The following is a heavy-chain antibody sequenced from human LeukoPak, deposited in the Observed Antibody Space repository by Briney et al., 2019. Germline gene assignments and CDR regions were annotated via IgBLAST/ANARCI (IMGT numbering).Heavy chain of an antibody. Sequence: PSQTLSLTCTVSGCSIFSGDYYWNWIRQPPGQGLEWIGYIYYNGTTYYHPSLESRATISVDTSKNQFSLKLSSVTAADTAVYYCARGDYNDGAGYLDHWGQGTLVPVSS. CDR1: GCSIFSGDYY. D-gene: IGHD3-22*01. CDR2: IYYNGTT. V-gene: IGHV4-30-4*01. J-gene: IGHJ5*02. CDR3: ARGDYNDGAGYLDH.